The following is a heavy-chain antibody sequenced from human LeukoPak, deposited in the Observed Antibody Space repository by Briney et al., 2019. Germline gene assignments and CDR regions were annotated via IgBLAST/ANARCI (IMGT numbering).Heavy chain of an antibody. D-gene: IGHD2-15*01. V-gene: IGHV1-2*02. Sequence: GASVKVSCKASGYTFDDYDMHWVRQAPGQGLEWMGWFNPISGGTACARKFQGRVTMTWDTSISTVYMELIRLTSDDTALFYCARVPRQLLPYFDYWGQGTLVTVSS. CDR1: GYTFDDYD. CDR2: FNPISGGT. CDR3: ARVPRQLLPYFDY. J-gene: IGHJ4*02.